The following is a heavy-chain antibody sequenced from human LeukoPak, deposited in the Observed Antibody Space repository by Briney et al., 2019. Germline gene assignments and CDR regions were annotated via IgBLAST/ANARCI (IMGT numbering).Heavy chain of an antibody. D-gene: IGHD6-19*01. J-gene: IGHJ6*02. CDR2: TYYRPKWYN. V-gene: IGHV6-1*01. Sequence: SQTLSLTCAISGDSVSSNSAAWNWIRQSPSRGLEWLGRTYYRPKWYNDYAVSVKSRITINPDTSKNQFSLQLNSVTPEDTAVYHCARAGAVAGYYYYGMDVWGQGTTVTVS. CDR1: GDSVSSNSAA. CDR3: ARAGAVAGYYYYGMDV.